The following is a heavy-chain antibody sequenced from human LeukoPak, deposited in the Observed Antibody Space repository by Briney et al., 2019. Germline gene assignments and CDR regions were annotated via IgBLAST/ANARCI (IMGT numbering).Heavy chain of an antibody. V-gene: IGHV3-30*04. J-gene: IGHJ4*02. D-gene: IGHD3-22*01. CDR2: ISYEGSNE. CDR1: GFTFSSYV. CDR3: AKESESDDSTGSYFYVFEY. Sequence: GGSLRLFCAASGFTFSSYVMQWVREARGKGVEGVAIISYEGSNEYYADSVKGRFTISRHNSKNTLYLQMNSLRAADTALYYCAKESESDDSTGSYFYVFEYWGQGTLVTVSS.